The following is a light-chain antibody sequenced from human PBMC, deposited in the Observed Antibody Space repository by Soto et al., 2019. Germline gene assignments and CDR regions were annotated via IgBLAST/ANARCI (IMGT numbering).Light chain of an antibody. Sequence: QSALTQPASVSGSPGQSITISCTGTSNDVGIYKLVSWYQQFPGKAPKLMIYEDSRRPSGVSNRFSGSKSGNTASLTISGLQADDEADYHCCSYAGSNTYVFGSGTKVTVL. V-gene: IGLV2-23*01. CDR2: EDS. CDR1: SNDVGIYKL. CDR3: CSYAGSNTYV. J-gene: IGLJ1*01.